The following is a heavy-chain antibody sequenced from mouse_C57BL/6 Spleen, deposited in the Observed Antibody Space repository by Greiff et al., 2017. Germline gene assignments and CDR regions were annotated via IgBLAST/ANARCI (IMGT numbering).Heavy chain of an antibody. D-gene: IGHD2-5*01. Sequence: EVKLQESGPGLVKPSQSLSLTCSVTGYSITSGYYWNWIRQFPGNKLEWMGYISYDGSNNYNPSLKNRISITRDTSKNQFFLKLNSVTTEDTATYYCASQSNPYFDDWGQGTTLTVSS. V-gene: IGHV3-6*01. CDR1: GYSITSGYY. J-gene: IGHJ2*01. CDR2: ISYDGSN. CDR3: ASQSNPYFDD.